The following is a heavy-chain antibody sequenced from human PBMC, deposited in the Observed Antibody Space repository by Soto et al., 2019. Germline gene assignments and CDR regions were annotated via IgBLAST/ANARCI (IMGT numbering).Heavy chain of an antibody. CDR1: GGPFSGYY. CDR2: IYYSGST. D-gene: IGHD3-22*01. Sequence: SDTLSLTCAVYGGPFSGYYWSWIRQPPGKGLEWIGSIYYSGSTYYNPSLKSRVTISVDTSKNQFSLKLSSVTAADTAVYYCGRQGMDYYDSSGYYFSPYYFDYWGQGTLVTVSS. J-gene: IGHJ4*02. V-gene: IGHV4-34*01. CDR3: GRQGMDYYDSSGYYFSPYYFDY.